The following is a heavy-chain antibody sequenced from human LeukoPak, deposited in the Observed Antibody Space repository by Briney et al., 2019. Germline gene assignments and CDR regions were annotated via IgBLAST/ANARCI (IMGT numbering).Heavy chain of an antibody. CDR1: GFTFSSYS. CDR2: ISSSSSYI. CDR3: ARDEPPLYDYVWGSYPTFDY. V-gene: IGHV3-21*01. J-gene: IGHJ4*02. D-gene: IGHD3-16*02. Sequence: GGSLRLSCAASGFTFSSYSMNWVRQAPGKGLEWVSSISSSSSYIYYPDSVKGRFTISRDNAKNSLYLQMNSLRAEDTAVYYCARDEPPLYDYVWGSYPTFDYWGQGTLVTVSS.